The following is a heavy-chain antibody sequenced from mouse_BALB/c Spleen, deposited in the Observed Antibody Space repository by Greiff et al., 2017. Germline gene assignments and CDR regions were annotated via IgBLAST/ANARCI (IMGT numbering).Heavy chain of an antibody. CDR1: GYTFTSYV. Sequence: EVKLQESGPELVKPGASVKMSCKASGYTFTSYVMHWVKQKPGQGLEWIGYINPYNDGTKYNEKFKGKATLTSDKSSSTAYMELSSLTSEDSAVYYCAHYGSSSDWYFDGWGAGTTVTVSS. CDR3: AHYGSSSDWYFDG. CDR2: INPYNDGT. J-gene: IGHJ1*01. V-gene: IGHV1-14*01. D-gene: IGHD1-1*01.